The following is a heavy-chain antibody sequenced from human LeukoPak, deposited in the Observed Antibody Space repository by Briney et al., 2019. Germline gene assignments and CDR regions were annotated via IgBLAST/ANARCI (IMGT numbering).Heavy chain of an antibody. CDR1: GYTFTSYY. CDR2: ISPSGGST. J-gene: IGHJ4*02. V-gene: IGHV1-46*01. D-gene: IGHD3-22*01. CDR3: ARVPYYDSSRYDN. Sequence: ASVKVSCKASGYTFTSYYIHWVRQAPGQGLEWMGVISPSGGSTTYAQKFQGRVTMTRDTSTSTVYMELSSLTSEDTAVYYCARVPYYDSSRYDNWGQGTLVTVSS.